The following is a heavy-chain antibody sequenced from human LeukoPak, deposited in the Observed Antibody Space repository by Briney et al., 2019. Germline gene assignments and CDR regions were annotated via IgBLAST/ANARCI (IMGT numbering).Heavy chain of an antibody. CDR1: GFTFSNYA. D-gene: IGHD5-18*01. CDR2: IRGGGAVT. V-gene: IGHV3-23*01. J-gene: IGHJ3*02. CDR3: AKCESNYGNDALDI. Sequence: GGSLRLSCAASGFTFSNYAMNWVRQAPGRGPEWVSYIRGGGAVTHYAESVKGRFTISRDNFNHILYLQMSSLRAEDTAVYYCAKCESNYGNDALDIWGQGTMVTVSS.